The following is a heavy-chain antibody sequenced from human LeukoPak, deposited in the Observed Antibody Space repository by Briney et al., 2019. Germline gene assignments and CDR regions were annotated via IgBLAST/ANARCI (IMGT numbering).Heavy chain of an antibody. Sequence: VASVKVSCKASGYTFTSYGISWVRQAPGQGLEWMGWISAYNGNTNYAQKLQGRVTMTTDTSTSTAHMELRSLRSDDTAVYYCAREYDFWSGFGFDPWGQGTLVTVSS. V-gene: IGHV1-18*01. CDR1: GYTFTSYG. J-gene: IGHJ5*02. D-gene: IGHD3-3*01. CDR2: ISAYNGNT. CDR3: AREYDFWSGFGFDP.